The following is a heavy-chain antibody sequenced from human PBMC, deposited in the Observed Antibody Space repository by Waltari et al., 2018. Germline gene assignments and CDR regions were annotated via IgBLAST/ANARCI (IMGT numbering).Heavy chain of an antibody. V-gene: IGHV4-4*02. Sequence: QVQLQESGPGLVKPSGTLSLTCAVSGASITTRYWWNWVRQSPGKGLEWIGEISHWRFTNYDPSLKSRVTISVDTSKNQFSLKLSSVTAADTAVYYCARGITRWLQNRPYYYGMDVWGQGTTVTVSS. CDR2: ISHWRFT. CDR3: ARGITRWLQNRPYYYGMDV. D-gene: IGHD1-20*01. CDR1: GASITTRYW. J-gene: IGHJ6*02.